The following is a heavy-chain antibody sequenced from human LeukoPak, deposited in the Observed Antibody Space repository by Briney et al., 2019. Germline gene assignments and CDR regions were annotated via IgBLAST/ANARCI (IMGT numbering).Heavy chain of an antibody. J-gene: IGHJ6*03. V-gene: IGHV3-48*04. CDR2: IPNDDSVI. Sequence: GGSLRLSCEASGFTFRDYSVHWVRQAPGKGLEWLSYIPNDDSVIYYADSVRGRFTISKDNAKNSVYLQMNSLRAGDTAVYHCARIRGPTLSSCYMDVWGSGTTVTVSS. D-gene: IGHD2/OR15-2a*01. CDR1: GFTFRDYS. CDR3: ARIRGPTLSSCYMDV.